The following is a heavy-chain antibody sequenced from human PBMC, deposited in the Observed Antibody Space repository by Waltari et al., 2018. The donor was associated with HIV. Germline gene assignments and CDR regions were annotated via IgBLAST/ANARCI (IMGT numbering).Heavy chain of an antibody. Sequence: EVQLVESGGGLVQPGESLRLSCAASGFTFSSHWMSWVRQAPGKGVRGVANIKPEGSETYDVDAVKGRFTISRDNAKTSLYLQMNSLRAEDTAVYFCAREYFYESSGYYYRSTFDYWGQGTLVTVSS. V-gene: IGHV3-7*01. D-gene: IGHD3-22*01. CDR3: AREYFYESSGYYYRSTFDY. CDR1: GFTFSSHW. CDR2: IKPEGSET. J-gene: IGHJ4*02.